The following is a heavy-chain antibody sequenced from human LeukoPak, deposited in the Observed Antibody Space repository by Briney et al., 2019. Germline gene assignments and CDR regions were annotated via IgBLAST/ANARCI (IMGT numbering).Heavy chain of an antibody. CDR1: GASIGSSY. V-gene: IGHV4-59*01. Sequence: SETLSLTCTVSGASIGSSYWSWIRQPPGKGLEWIAYIYYSGSTNYNPSLKSRVTISVDTSRNQFSLKLSSVTAADAAVYYCARDIAARYWGQGTLVTVSS. CDR3: ARDIAARY. CDR2: IYYSGST. D-gene: IGHD6-13*01. J-gene: IGHJ4*02.